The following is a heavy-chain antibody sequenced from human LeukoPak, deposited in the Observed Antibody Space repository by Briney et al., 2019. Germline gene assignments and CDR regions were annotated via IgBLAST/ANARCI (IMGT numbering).Heavy chain of an antibody. CDR1: GGSISSYY. CDR3: ARGKVVAGTPGQNSWDY. V-gene: IGHV4-4*07. D-gene: IGHD6-19*01. CDR2: IYTSGST. J-gene: IGHJ4*02. Sequence: SETLSLTCTVSGGSISSYYWSWIRQPAGKGLEWIGRIYTSGSTNYNPSLKSRVTMSVDTSKNQFSLKLSSVTAADTAVYYCARGKVVAGTPGQNSWDYWGQGTLVTVSS.